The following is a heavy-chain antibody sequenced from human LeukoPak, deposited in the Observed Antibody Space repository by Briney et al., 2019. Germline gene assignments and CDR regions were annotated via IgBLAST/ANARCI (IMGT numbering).Heavy chain of an antibody. J-gene: IGHJ4*02. D-gene: IGHD1-14*01. CDR3: ARDRGRNSFDY. Sequence: PGGSLRLPCAVSGLTFSASWITWIRQAPGKGLEWVASMKPDGSESWYVDSVKGRFTISRDNSKNSLYLQLTSLRAEDTALYYCARDRGRNSFDYWGQGTLVSVSS. CDR2: MKPDGSES. V-gene: IGHV3-7*01. CDR1: GLTFSASW.